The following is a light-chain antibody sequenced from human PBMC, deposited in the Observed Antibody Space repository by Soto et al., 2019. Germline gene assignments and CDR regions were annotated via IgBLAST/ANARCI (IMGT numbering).Light chain of an antibody. Sequence: DIHMTQSPSSLSASVEDRFIITCRASQSISNHLNWYQQKPGKAPKLPIFAASSLQSGVPSRFSGSRSEPDFTLTISSLKHEDFATYYCQQSYSTPWTFGQGTKVDI. V-gene: IGKV1-39*01. CDR3: QQSYSTPWT. CDR1: QSISNH. CDR2: AAS. J-gene: IGKJ1*01.